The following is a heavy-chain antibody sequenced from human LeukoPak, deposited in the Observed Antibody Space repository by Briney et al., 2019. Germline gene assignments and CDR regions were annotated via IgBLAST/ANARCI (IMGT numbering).Heavy chain of an antibody. J-gene: IGHJ4*02. D-gene: IGHD3-10*01. CDR1: GFTFSSDA. CDR2: ISGGGGTT. Sequence: GGSLRLSCAASGFTFSSDAMSWVRQAPGKGLEWVSVISGGGGTTYYSDSVKGRFTISRDNSKNTLYLQMNSLRAEDTAVYYCARDSITMIRGVIGYWGQGTLVTVSS. CDR3: ARDSITMIRGVIGY. V-gene: IGHV3-23*01.